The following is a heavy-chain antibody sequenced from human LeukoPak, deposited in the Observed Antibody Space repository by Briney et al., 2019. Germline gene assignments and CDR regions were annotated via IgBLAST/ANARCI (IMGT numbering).Heavy chain of an antibody. CDR1: GGTFNSYA. D-gene: IGHD4-23*01. J-gene: IGHJ4*02. Sequence: GASVKVSCKASGGTFNSYAISWVRQAPGQGLEWMGGIIPIFGTANYAQKFQGRVTITTDESTSTAYMELSSLRSEDTAVYYCARLGGNSGALDYWGQGTLVTVSS. V-gene: IGHV1-69*05. CDR3: ARLGGNSGALDY. CDR2: IIPIFGTA.